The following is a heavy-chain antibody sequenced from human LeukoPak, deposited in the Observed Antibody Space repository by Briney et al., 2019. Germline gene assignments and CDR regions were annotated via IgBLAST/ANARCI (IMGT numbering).Heavy chain of an antibody. V-gene: IGHV4-34*01. Sequence: PSETLSLTCAVYGGSFSGYYWSWIRQPPGKGLEWIGEINHSGSTNYNPSLKSRVTISVDTSKNQFSLKLSSVTAADTAVYYCARNTAMVNGANRHFDYWGQGTLVTVSS. CDR3: ARNTAMVNGANRHFDY. CDR2: INHSGST. D-gene: IGHD5-18*01. J-gene: IGHJ4*02. CDR1: GGSFSGYY.